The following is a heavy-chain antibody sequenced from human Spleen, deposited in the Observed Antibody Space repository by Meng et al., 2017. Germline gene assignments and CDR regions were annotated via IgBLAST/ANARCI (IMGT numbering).Heavy chain of an antibody. V-gene: IGHV1-18*01. CDR1: GYTFTSYG. CDR2: ISGYNGNS. D-gene: IGHD2-21*02. J-gene: IGHJ4*02. Sequence: QVQLVQSGAEVKKPGASVKVSCKASGYTFTSYGLSWVRQAPGQGLEWMGWISGYNGNSHHAQKVQGRVTMTTDTSTTTASMELRSLRSDDSAVYYCARWRGDSDFDYWGQGTLVTVSS. CDR3: ARWRGDSDFDY.